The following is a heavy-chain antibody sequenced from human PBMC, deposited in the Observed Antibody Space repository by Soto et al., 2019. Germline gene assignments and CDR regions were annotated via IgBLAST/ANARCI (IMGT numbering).Heavy chain of an antibody. CDR2: INPRADST. D-gene: IGHD1-26*01. V-gene: IGHV1-46*01. J-gene: IGHJ4*02. Sequence: QVQLVQSGAEVKKPGASVKVSCKASGYTLSDANINWVRQATGQGPEWMGIINPRADSTNYAQKFQGSVTLTRDTSTSTVYMELSSLRSEDTAVYYCARELRAGGDYWGQGTLVTVSS. CDR1: GYTLSDAN. CDR3: ARELRAGGDY.